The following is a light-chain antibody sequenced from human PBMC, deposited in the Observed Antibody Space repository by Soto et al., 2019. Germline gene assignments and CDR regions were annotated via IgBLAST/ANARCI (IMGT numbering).Light chain of an antibody. CDR3: QQYGRSPFT. Sequence: EIVLTQSPGTLSLSPGERATLSCRASQSVSSSYLAWYQQTPGQAPRLLIYGASNRATGIPDRFSGSGSGTDFTLTISRLETEDFAVYFCQQYGRSPFTFGQGTRLGIK. V-gene: IGKV3-20*01. J-gene: IGKJ5*01. CDR2: GAS. CDR1: QSVSSSY.